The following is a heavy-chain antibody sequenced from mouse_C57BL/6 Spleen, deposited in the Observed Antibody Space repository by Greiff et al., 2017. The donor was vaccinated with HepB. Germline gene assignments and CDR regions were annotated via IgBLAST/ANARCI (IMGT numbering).Heavy chain of an antibody. CDR3: ARLEYYYGSRDSLYYYAMDY. V-gene: IGHV1-55*01. D-gene: IGHD1-1*01. CDR1: GYTFTSYW. Sequence: QVQLKQPGAELVKPGASVKMSCKASGYTFTSYWITWVKQRPGQGLEWIGDIYPGSGSTNYNEKFKSKATLTVDTSSSTAYMQLSSLTSEDSAVYYCARLEYYYGSRDSLYYYAMDYWGQGTSVTVSS. J-gene: IGHJ4*01. CDR2: IYPGSGST.